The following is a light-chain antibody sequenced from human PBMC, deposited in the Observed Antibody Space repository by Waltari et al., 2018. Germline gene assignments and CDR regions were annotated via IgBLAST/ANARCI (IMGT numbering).Light chain of an antibody. Sequence: EIVMTQSPATLSVSPGERATLFCRASQSIGSHLAWYQQTPGQGPRLLIYGASTRATGIPARFSGRGSGTEFTLTISSLQSEDFAVYFCQQYDNWPRTFGQGTKVEI. CDR3: QQYDNWPRT. CDR1: QSIGSH. V-gene: IGKV3-15*01. J-gene: IGKJ1*01. CDR2: GAS.